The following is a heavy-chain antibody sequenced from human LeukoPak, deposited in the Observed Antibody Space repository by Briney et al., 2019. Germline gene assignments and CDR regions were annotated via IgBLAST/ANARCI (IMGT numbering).Heavy chain of an antibody. CDR3: APPTGVGY. J-gene: IGHJ4*02. Sequence: GGSLRLSCAASRFTFSAYSMTWVRQAPGKGLEWVSAISGSGGNTYYADSVKGRFTISRDNSKNTLYLQMNSLRAEDTAVYYCAPPTGVGYWGQGTLVTVSS. V-gene: IGHV3-23*01. CDR2: ISGSGGNT. D-gene: IGHD3-10*01. CDR1: RFTFSAYS.